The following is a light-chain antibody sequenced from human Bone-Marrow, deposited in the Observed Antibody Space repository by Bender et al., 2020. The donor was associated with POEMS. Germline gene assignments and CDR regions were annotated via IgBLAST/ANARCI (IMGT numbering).Light chain of an antibody. V-gene: IGLV1-44*01. CDR2: NNS. J-gene: IGLJ3*02. CDR3: QVWDSSSDHVV. Sequence: QSVLTQPPSASGTPGQRVTISCSGSSSKFGSYPVNWYQQLPGAAPKLVIFNNSLRPSGVPDRFSGSNSDNTATLTISRVEAGDEADYHCQVWDSSSDHVVFGGGTKLTVL. CDR1: SSKFGSYP.